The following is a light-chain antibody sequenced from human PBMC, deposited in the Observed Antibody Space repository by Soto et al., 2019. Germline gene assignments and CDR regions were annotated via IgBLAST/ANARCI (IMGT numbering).Light chain of an antibody. CDR2: DGT. J-gene: IGLJ2*01. CDR1: SNDFGTYYF. V-gene: IGLV2-23*01. Sequence: QSALTQPASVSGSPGQSITISCTRTSNDFGTYYFVSWYQQHPDKAPKLIIYDGTERPSGVSNRFSGSKSGNTASLTISGLQAEDAAHYYCCSSATYNMILGGGTKLTVL. CDR3: CSSATYNMI.